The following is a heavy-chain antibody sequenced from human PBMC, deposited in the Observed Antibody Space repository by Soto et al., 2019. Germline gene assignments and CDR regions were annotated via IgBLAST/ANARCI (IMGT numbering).Heavy chain of an antibody. CDR1: GGTFSSYA. V-gene: IGHV1-69*13. CDR3: AREEIQLWSKYYYYYYGMDV. J-gene: IGHJ6*02. D-gene: IGHD5-18*01. Sequence: ASVKVSCKASGGTFSSYAISWVRQAPGQGLEWMGGIIPIFGTANYAQKFQGRVTITADESTSTAYMELSSLRSEDTAVYYCAREEIQLWSKYYYYYYGMDVWGQGTTVTVSS. CDR2: IIPIFGTA.